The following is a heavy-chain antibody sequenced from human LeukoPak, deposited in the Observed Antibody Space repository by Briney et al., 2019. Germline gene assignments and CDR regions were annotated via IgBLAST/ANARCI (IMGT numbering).Heavy chain of an antibody. V-gene: IGHV4-59*01. J-gene: IGHJ4*02. Sequence: PSETLSLTCTVSGGSISSYYWSWIRQPPGKRLEWIGYIYYSGSTNYNPSLKSRVTISVDTSKNQFSLKLSSVTAADTAVYYCARDGNDYGDYGFDYWGQGTLVTVSS. D-gene: IGHD4-17*01. CDR2: IYYSGST. CDR1: GGSISSYY. CDR3: ARDGNDYGDYGFDY.